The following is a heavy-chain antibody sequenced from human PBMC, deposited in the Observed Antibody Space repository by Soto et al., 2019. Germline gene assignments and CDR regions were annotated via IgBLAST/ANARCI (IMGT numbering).Heavy chain of an antibody. D-gene: IGHD3-10*01. J-gene: IGHJ4*02. V-gene: IGHV4-39*01. CDR2: IYYSGST. CDR1: GGSISSSSYY. Sequence: PSETLSLTCTVSGGSISSSSYYWGWIRQPPGKGLEWIGSIYYSGSTYYNPSLKSRVTISVDTSKNQFSLKPSSVTAADTAVYYWARHYRESFEYWGQGTLVTLSS. CDR3: ARHYRESFEY.